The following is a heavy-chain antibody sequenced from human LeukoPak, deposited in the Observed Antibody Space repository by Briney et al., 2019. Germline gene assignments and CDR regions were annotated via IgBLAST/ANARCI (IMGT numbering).Heavy chain of an antibody. D-gene: IGHD4-17*01. V-gene: IGHV3-23*01. J-gene: IGHJ4*02. CDR2: IGVSDGNT. Sequence: PGGSLRLSCAASRFTFNTYAMSWIRQAPGKGLEWVSTIGVSDGNTYYADSVKGRFTISRDNAKNSLYLQMNSLRAEDTAVYYCARVSGDYKFDYWGQGTLVTVSS. CDR3: ARVSGDYKFDY. CDR1: RFTFNTYA.